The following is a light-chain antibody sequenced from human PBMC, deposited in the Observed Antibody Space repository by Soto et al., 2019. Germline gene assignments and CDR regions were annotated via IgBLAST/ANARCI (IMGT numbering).Light chain of an antibody. CDR3: SSYTSSSTLV. J-gene: IGLJ2*01. CDR1: SSDVGGYNY. V-gene: IGLV2-14*01. Sequence: QSVLTQPASVSGSPGQSITISCTGTSSDVGGYNYVSWYQQHPGKAPKLMIYDVSNRPSGVSNRFSGSKSGNTAPLTISGLQAEDEADYSCSSYTSSSTLVFGGGTKLTVL. CDR2: DVS.